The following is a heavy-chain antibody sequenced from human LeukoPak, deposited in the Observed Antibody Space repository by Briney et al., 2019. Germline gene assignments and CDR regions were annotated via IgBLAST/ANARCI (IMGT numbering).Heavy chain of an antibody. CDR2: IYPGDSDT. CDR3: ARHRFGRDGYNPGEADY. Sequence: GESLKTSCKGSGYSFTSYWIGWVRQMPGKGLEWMGIIYPGDSDTRYSPSFQGQVTISADKSISTAYLQWSSLKASDTAMYYCARHRFGRDGYNPGEADYWGQGTLVTVSS. V-gene: IGHV5-51*01. CDR1: GYSFTSYW. J-gene: IGHJ4*02. D-gene: IGHD5-24*01.